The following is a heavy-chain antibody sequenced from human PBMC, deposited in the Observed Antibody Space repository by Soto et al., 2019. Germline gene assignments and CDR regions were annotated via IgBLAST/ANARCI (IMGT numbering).Heavy chain of an antibody. J-gene: IGHJ6*02. CDR2: IYPGDSDT. Sequence: PGESLKISCKGSGYSFTSYWIGWVRQMPGKGLEWMGIIYPGDSDTRYSPSFQGQVTISADKSISTAYLQWSSLKASDTAMYYCARHAEVTDYYYYGMDVWGQGTTVTVSS. CDR1: GYSFTSYW. D-gene: IGHD2-21*02. V-gene: IGHV5-51*01. CDR3: ARHAEVTDYYYYGMDV.